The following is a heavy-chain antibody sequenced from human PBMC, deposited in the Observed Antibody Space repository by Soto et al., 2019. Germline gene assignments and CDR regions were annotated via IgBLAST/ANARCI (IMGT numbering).Heavy chain of an antibody. CDR1: GFNFSSYA. Sequence: GGSLRLSCAASGFNFSSYAMSWVRQAPGKGLEWVSAISGSGGSTYYADSVKGRFTISRDNSKNTLYLQMNSLRAEDTAVYYCAKGYNWNRDYYYYGMDVWGQGTTVTVSS. D-gene: IGHD1-1*01. J-gene: IGHJ6*02. CDR3: AKGYNWNRDYYYYGMDV. V-gene: IGHV3-23*01. CDR2: ISGSGGST.